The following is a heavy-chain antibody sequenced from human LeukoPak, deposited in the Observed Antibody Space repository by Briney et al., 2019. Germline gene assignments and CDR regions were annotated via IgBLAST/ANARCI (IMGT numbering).Heavy chain of an antibody. CDR1: GFTFGDYA. CDR2: IRSKAYGGTT. Sequence: PGRSLRLSCTASGFTFGDYAMSWVRQAPGKGLEWVGFIRSKAYGGTTEYAASVKGRFTISRDDSKSIAYLQMNSPKTEDTAVYYCTRDWGNYYDSSGYYYVLGYWGQGTLVTVSS. D-gene: IGHD3-22*01. J-gene: IGHJ4*02. CDR3: TRDWGNYYDSSGYYYVLGY. V-gene: IGHV3-49*04.